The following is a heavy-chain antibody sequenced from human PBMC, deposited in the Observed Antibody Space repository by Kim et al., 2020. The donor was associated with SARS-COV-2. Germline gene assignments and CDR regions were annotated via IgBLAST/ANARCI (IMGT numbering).Heavy chain of an antibody. V-gene: IGHV1-24*01. J-gene: IGHJ6*02. CDR1: GYTLTELS. D-gene: IGHD2-2*01. CDR3: ATGKKIVVVPAAIRSNYYYYGMDV. Sequence: ASVKVSCKVSGYTLTELSMHWVRQAPGKGLEWMGGFDPEDGETIYAQKFQGRVTMTEDTSTDTAYMELSSLRSEDTAVYYCATGKKIVVVPAAIRSNYYYYGMDVWGQGTTVTVSS. CDR2: FDPEDGET.